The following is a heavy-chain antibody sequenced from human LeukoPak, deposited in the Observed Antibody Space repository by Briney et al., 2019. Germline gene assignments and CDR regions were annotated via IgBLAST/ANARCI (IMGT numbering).Heavy chain of an antibody. Sequence: GGSLRLSCAAFGFTLSSYWMHWVRQAPGKGLVWVSHINIDGSNTRYADSVKGRFTISRDNAENTLYLQMNSLRVDDTAVYYCATSRTFDYWGQGTLVTVSS. CDR3: ATSRTFDY. CDR2: INIDGSNT. J-gene: IGHJ4*02. V-gene: IGHV3-74*01. CDR1: GFTLSSYW.